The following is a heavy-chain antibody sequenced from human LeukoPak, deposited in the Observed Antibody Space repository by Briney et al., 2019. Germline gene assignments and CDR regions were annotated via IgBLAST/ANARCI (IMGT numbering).Heavy chain of an antibody. V-gene: IGHV3-30*18. CDR1: GFTFSNAW. D-gene: IGHD3-22*01. CDR3: AKGTYYYDSSGYYGDDYGMDV. J-gene: IGHJ6*02. CDR2: ISYDGSNK. Sequence: GGSLRLSCAASGFTFSNAWMSWVRQAPGKGLEWVAVISYDGSNKYYADSVKGRFTISRDNSKNTLYLQMNSLRAEDTAVYYCAKGTYYYDSSGYYGDDYGMDVWGQGTTVTVSS.